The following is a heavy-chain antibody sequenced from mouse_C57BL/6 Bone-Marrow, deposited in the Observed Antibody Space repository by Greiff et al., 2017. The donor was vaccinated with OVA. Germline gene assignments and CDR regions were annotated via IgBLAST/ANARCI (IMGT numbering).Heavy chain of an antibody. CDR2: INPNNGGT. J-gene: IGHJ3*01. V-gene: IGHV1-26*01. CDR1: GYTFTDYY. D-gene: IGHD2-3*01. Sequence: EVQLQQSGPELVKPGASVKISCKASGYTFTDYYMNWVKQSHGKSLEWIGDINPNNGGTSYNQKFKGKATLTVDKSSSTAYMELRSLTSEDSAVYYCAPDGYYGGYWGQGTLVTVSA. CDR3: APDGYYGGY.